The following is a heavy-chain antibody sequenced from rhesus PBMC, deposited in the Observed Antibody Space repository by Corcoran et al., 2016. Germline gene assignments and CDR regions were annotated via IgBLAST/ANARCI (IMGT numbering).Heavy chain of an antibody. CDR2: INGRGGNT. V-gene: IGHV4-80*01. Sequence: QVQLQESGPGLVKPSETLSLTCTVSGASIRSYWWTWFRPPPGKGLDGIGGINGRGGNTNYNPSLKSRVTISKDASRNQFSLLLNSVTAADTAVYYCADYCSGIYCQRARSLNWGQGVLVTVSS. D-gene: IGHD2-27*01. J-gene: IGHJ4*01. CDR1: GASIRSYW. CDR3: ADYCSGIYCQRARSLN.